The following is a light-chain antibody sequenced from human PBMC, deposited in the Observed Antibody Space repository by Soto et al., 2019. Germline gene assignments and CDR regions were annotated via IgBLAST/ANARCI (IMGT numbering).Light chain of an antibody. CDR1: NIGSKN. CDR3: QVWDSSTVV. Sequence: SYELTQPLSVSMALGQTARITCGGDNIGSKNVHWYQQKPGQAPVLVIYRDTNRPSGIPERFSGSNSGNTATLTISRAQAGDGADYYCQVWDSSTVVFGGGTQLTVL. CDR2: RDT. V-gene: IGLV3-9*01. J-gene: IGLJ2*01.